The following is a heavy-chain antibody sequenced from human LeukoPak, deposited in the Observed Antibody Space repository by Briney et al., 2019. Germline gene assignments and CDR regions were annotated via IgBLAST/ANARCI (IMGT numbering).Heavy chain of an antibody. V-gene: IGHV1-8*01. Sequence: ASVKVSCEASGYTFTSYDINWVRQFTGQGLEWMGWMNPNSGNTGYAQKFQGRVTMTRNTSISTAYMELSSLRSEDTAVYYCARGYYYGSVVSAPNDYWGQGTLVTVSS. CDR3: ARGYYYGSVVSAPNDY. J-gene: IGHJ4*02. D-gene: IGHD3-10*01. CDR2: MNPNSGNT. CDR1: GYTFTSYD.